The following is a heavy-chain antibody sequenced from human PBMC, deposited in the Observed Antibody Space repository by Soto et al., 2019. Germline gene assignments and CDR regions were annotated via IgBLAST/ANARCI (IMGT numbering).Heavy chain of an antibody. Sequence: QVQLVQSGPEVKKPGSAVKVSCKASGGTFKMYAMNWVRQAPGQGLEWMGGTIPALDKTNYAQKFQGRLTITVDESTGTAYMDLSSLRSDDTAVXXXXXXXGSGGVIGGFDYWGQGTLVTVSS. CDR3: XXXXGSGGVIGGFDY. CDR1: GGTFKMYA. J-gene: IGHJ4*02. CDR2: TIPALDKT. V-gene: IGHV1-69*01. D-gene: IGHD3-16*02.